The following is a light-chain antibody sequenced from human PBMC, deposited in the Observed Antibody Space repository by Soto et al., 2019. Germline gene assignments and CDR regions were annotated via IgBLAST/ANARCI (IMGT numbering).Light chain of an antibody. CDR3: QHDIYTPPLWA. V-gene: IGKV3-15*01. CDR2: GAS. Sequence: EIVMTQSPVTLSVSPGERATLSCRASQSVGSNLAWYQQKPGQAPRLLIYGASSRATGIPARFSASGSGTEFTLTISGLQSEFFSVYSWQHDIYTPPLWAFG. CDR1: QSVGSN. J-gene: IGKJ1*01.